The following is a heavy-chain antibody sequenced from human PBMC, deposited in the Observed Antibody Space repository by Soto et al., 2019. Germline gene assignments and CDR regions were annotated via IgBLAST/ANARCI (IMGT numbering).Heavy chain of an antibody. CDR1: GGSISSSSYF. Sequence: PSETLSLTCTSSGGSISSSSYFWGWIRQPPGKGLEWIGSIYYSGSTYYNPSLKSRVTVSVDTSKNQFSLKLSSVTAAETAVYYCARHPSDFWFDPWGQGTLVTVS. CDR2: IYYSGST. J-gene: IGHJ5*02. V-gene: IGHV4-39*01. D-gene: IGHD2-21*02. CDR3: ARHPSDFWFDP.